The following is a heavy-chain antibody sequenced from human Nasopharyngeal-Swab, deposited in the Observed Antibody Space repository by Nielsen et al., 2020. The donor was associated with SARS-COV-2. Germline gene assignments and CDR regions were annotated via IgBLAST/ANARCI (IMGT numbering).Heavy chain of an antibody. Sequence: GGSLRLSCAVSGFTFSSYAMSWVRQAPGKGLEWVSAISGSGGSTYYADSVKGRFTISRDNSKNTLYLQMNSLRAEDTAVYYCAKDFVGQQTYYYYGMDVWGQGTTVTVSS. CDR1: GFTFSSYA. J-gene: IGHJ6*02. D-gene: IGHD6-13*01. CDR2: ISGSGGST. CDR3: AKDFVGQQTYYYYGMDV. V-gene: IGHV3-23*01.